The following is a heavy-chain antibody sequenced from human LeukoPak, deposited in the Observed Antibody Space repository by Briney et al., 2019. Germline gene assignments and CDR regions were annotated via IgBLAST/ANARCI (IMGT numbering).Heavy chain of an antibody. V-gene: IGHV5-51*01. CDR2: IYPGDSDT. CDR1: GYSFTSYW. Sequence: GESLKISCKGSGYSFTSYWIGWVRQMPGKGLEGMGIIYPGDSDTRYSPSFQGQVTISADKSISTAYLQWSSLKASDTAMYYSARAGQPGGYSYDGQSRYYYYYYMDVWGKGTTVTVSS. D-gene: IGHD5-18*01. CDR3: ARAGQPGGYSYDGQSRYYYYYYMDV. J-gene: IGHJ6*03.